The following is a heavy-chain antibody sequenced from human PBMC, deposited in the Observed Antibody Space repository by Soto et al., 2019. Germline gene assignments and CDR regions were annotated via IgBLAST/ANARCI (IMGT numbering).Heavy chain of an antibody. D-gene: IGHD4-17*01. V-gene: IGHV1-18*01. CDR2: ISGSNGNS. CDR3: ARDYGDERDH. J-gene: IGHJ5*02. Sequence: QVHLEQSGAELKKPGASVKVSCKTSGYTCTNFGISWGRQVPGQGFEWLGWISGSNGNSKYAQTFQDRATVTTDTCTSTGYLALRRLNSDVSAVYYCARDYGDERDHLGHGTLGTVSS. CDR1: GYTCTNFG.